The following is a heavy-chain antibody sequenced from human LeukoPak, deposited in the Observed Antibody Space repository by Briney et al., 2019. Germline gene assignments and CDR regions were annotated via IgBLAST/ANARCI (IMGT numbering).Heavy chain of an antibody. CDR3: ARHSSRDAFDI. J-gene: IGHJ3*02. CDR2: IYYTGIT. CDR1: GGSISTTSYY. Sequence: PSETLSLTCTVSGGSISTTSYYWGWIRQPPGKGLEWIGSIYYTGITFYNASLKSRVAISVDTSKNQFSLELSSVTAADTALYYCARHSSRDAFDIWGQGTMVTVSS. D-gene: IGHD6-13*01. V-gene: IGHV4-39*01.